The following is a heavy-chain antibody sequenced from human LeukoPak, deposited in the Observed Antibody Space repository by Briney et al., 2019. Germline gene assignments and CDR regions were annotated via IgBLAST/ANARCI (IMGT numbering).Heavy chain of an antibody. J-gene: IGHJ4*02. CDR1: GGSISSYY. V-gene: IGHV4-59*01. Sequence: SSETLSLTCTVSGGSISSYYWSWIRQPPGKGLEWIGYIYYSGSTNYNPPLKSRVTISVDTSKNQFSLKLSSVTAADTAVYYCAGHAGLIVGEEYYFDYWGQGTLVTVSS. CDR3: AGHAGLIVGEEYYFDY. CDR2: IYYSGST. D-gene: IGHD2/OR15-2a*01.